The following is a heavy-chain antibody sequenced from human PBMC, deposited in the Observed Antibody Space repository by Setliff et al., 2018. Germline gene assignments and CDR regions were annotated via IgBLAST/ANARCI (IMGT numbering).Heavy chain of an antibody. Sequence: ASVKVSCKASGYSFIDYYIHWVRQAPGQGPEWMGWNSAYAQKFQGRVTMTTDTPTSTAYMELRSLRSDDTAVYYCARGPPDFVVVPAAAKFDFWGQGTLVTVSS. CDR2: NSA. J-gene: IGHJ4*02. CDR3: ARGPPDFVVVPAAAKFDF. V-gene: IGHV1-18*04. CDR1: GYSFIDYY. D-gene: IGHD2-2*01.